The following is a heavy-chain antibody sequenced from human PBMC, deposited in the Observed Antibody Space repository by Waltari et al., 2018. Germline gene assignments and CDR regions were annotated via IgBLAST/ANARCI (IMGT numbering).Heavy chain of an antibody. CDR3: ARHPAMTIMLWYFDL. CDR1: GCPIRSSRYY. CDR2: IYYSGST. Sequence: QLQLQESGPGLVKPSATLSLPCTVSGCPIRSSRYYWGWIRRPPGKGLEWIGSIYYSGSTYYNPSLKSRVTISVDTSKNQFSLKLSSVTAADTAVYYCARHPAMTIMLWYFDLWGRGTLVTVSS. D-gene: IGHD2-8*01. V-gene: IGHV4-39*01. J-gene: IGHJ2*01.